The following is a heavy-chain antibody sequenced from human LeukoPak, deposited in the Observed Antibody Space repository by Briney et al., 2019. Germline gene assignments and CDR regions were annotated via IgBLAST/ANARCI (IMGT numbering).Heavy chain of an antibody. Sequence: GGSLRLSCAASGFTFSSYSLIWVRQVPGKGLEWVSWISSWNNTIYYADSVKGRFTISRDKAKNSLDLQMNILRAEDTAVYYCARALPLVGAFAYYHYYMDVWGKGTTVTVSS. V-gene: IGHV3-48*01. J-gene: IGHJ6*03. CDR1: GFTFSSYS. CDR2: ISSWNNTI. D-gene: IGHD1-26*01. CDR3: ARALPLVGAFAYYHYYMDV.